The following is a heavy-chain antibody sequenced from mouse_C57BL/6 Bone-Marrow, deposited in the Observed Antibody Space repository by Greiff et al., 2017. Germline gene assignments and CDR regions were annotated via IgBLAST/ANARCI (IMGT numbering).Heavy chain of an antibody. CDR3: ARRDYSKRGNFDY. CDR1: GYTFTSYW. V-gene: IGHV1-69*01. J-gene: IGHJ2*01. D-gene: IGHD2-5*01. Sequence: QVQLQQPGAELVMPGASVKLSCTASGYTFTSYWMHWVKQRPGQGLEWIGEIDPSDSYTNYNQKFKGKSTLTVDKSSSTTYMQLSSLTSEDSAVYDCARRDYSKRGNFDYWGQGTTRTVSS. CDR2: IDPSDSYT.